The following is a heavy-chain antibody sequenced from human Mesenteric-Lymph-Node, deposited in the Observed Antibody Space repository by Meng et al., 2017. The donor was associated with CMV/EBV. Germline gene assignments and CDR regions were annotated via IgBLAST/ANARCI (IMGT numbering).Heavy chain of an antibody. CDR1: FSLKTYA. J-gene: IGHJ6*02. Sequence: FSLKTYAMHWGRQSPGKGLEWVTLISYDGDNKYYADTVKGRFTISRDNSKNTLFLQMISLRAEDTAVYYCARDVLQGLGNYYGMDVWGQGTTVTVSS. V-gene: IGHV3-30-3*01. CDR2: ISYDGDNK. CDR3: ARDVLQGLGNYYGMDV. D-gene: IGHD3-16*01.